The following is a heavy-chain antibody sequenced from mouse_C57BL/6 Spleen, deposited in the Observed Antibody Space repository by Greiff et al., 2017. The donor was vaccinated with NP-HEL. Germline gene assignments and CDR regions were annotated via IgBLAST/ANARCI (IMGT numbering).Heavy chain of an antibody. Sequence: VQLQQSGAEFVRPGASVKLSCTASGFNIKDDYMHWVKQRPEQGLEWIGWIDPENGDTEYASKFQGKATITADTSSNTAYLQLSSLTSEDTAVYYCTDQGWFAYWGQGTLVTVSA. CDR1: GFNIKDDY. V-gene: IGHV14-4*01. CDR2: IDPENGDT. J-gene: IGHJ3*01. CDR3: TDQGWFAY.